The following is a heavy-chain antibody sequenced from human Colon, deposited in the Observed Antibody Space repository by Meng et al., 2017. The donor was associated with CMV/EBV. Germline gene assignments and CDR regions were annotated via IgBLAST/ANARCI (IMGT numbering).Heavy chain of an antibody. V-gene: IGHV4-30-4*01. Sequence: QVQLQESGPGLVKPSQTLSLPCPVSGDSISSGGHFWSWIRQPPGKGLEWIGYTFHTGNAHYNMFLKSRVSISVDTSRNLFSLHMTSVTAADTAVYYCARGDYDTSGYYFDYWGQGTLVTVSS. J-gene: IGHJ4*02. CDR3: ARGDYDTSGYYFDY. CDR1: GDSISSGGHF. D-gene: IGHD3-22*01. CDR2: TFHTGNA.